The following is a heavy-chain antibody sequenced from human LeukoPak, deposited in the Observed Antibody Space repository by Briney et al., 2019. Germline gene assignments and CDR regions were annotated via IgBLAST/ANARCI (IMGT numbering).Heavy chain of an antibody. V-gene: IGHV1-18*04. J-gene: IGHJ5*02. CDR1: GYTFTGYY. CDR3: ARGMGGISSSSPRVWFDP. CDR2: ISAYNGNT. D-gene: IGHD6-6*01. Sequence: ASVKVSCKASGYTFTGYYMHWVRQAPGQGLEWMGWISAYNGNTNYAQKLQGRVTMTTDTSTSTAYMELRSLRSDDTAVYYCARGMGGISSSSPRVWFDPWGQGTLVTVSS.